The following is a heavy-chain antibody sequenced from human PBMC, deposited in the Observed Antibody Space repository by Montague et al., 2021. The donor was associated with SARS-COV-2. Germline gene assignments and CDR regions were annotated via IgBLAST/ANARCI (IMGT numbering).Heavy chain of an antibody. CDR1: GGSVSSGFYY. CDR3: ARDTVLVPRVPDK. J-gene: IGHJ4*02. D-gene: IGHD2-15*01. V-gene: IGHV4-61*01. CDR2: IYYTGST. Sequence: SETLSLTCTVSGGSVSSGFYYWNWIRQTSGKGLEWIGNIYYTGSTNYHPSLKSRVTISVDASKTQFSLKLTSVTAADTAVYYCARDTVLVPRVPDKWGQGVLVTFSS.